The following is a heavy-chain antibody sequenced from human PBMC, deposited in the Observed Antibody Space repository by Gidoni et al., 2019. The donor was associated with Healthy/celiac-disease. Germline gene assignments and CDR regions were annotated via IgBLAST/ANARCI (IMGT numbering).Heavy chain of an antibody. J-gene: IGHJ6*02. Sequence: QVQLVESGGGVVQPGRSLRLSCAASGLTFRSYAMHWVRPAPGKGLEWVAVISYDGSNKYYADSVKGRVTISRDNSKNTLYLQMNSLRAEDTAVYYCARDHVGYCSSTSCYGHYGMDVWGQGTTVTVSS. D-gene: IGHD2-2*01. CDR3: ARDHVGYCSSTSCYGHYGMDV. V-gene: IGHV3-30*04. CDR2: ISYDGSNK. CDR1: GLTFRSYA.